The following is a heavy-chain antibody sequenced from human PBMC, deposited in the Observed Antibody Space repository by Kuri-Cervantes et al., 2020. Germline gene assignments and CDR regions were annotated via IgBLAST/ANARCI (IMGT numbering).Heavy chain of an antibody. J-gene: IGHJ6*02. CDR2: ISSSGSTI. Sequence: LSLTCAASGFTFSDYYMSWIRQAPGKGLEWVSYISSSGSTIYYADSVKGRFTISRDNAKNSLYLQMNSLRAEDTAVYYCARDWPDYYYYYGMDVWGQGTTVTVSS. CDR1: GFTFSDYY. V-gene: IGHV3-11*04. CDR3: ARDWPDYYYYYGMDV.